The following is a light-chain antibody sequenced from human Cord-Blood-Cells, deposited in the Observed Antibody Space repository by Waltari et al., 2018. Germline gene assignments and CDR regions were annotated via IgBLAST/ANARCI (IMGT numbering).Light chain of an antibody. CDR1: TGAVPSGYY. CDR3: LLCYGGANWV. J-gene: IGLJ3*02. Sequence: QTVVTHEPSLTVSPGGTVTLTCPSRTGAVPSGYYPNWFQQKPRQAPTALIDSTGNKHAGTRARFSGSLLGGKAALTLSGGQPEDEAEYYCLLCYGGANWVFGGGTKLTVL. V-gene: IGLV7-43*01. CDR2: STG.